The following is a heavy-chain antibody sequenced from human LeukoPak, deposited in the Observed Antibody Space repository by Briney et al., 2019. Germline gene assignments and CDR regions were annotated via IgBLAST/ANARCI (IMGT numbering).Heavy chain of an antibody. CDR2: IGSDNKP. CDR1: GFTFSAYA. V-gene: IGHV3-23*05. CDR3: ARKTDHQTGGDY. J-gene: IGHJ4*02. D-gene: IGHD1-1*01. Sequence: GGSLRLSCEASGFTFSAYAMTWVRQAPGKGLEWVSSIGSDNKPHYSESVKGRFAISRDNSKNILFLHLNSLRAEDTAVYYCARKTDHQTGGDYWGQGTLVTVSS.